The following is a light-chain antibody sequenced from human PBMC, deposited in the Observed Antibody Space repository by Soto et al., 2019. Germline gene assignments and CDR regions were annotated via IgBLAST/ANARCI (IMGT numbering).Light chain of an antibody. V-gene: IGKV3-20*01. CDR3: QQYGRSGT. J-gene: IGKJ1*01. Sequence: EIVLTQSPGTLSLSLGERATFSCRASQSVSNNYLSCYQQKPGQAPRLLIYGASNRATGIPDRFSGSGSGTVFTLTNSRLEAEDFAVYYCQQYGRSGTFGQGTKVEIK. CDR2: GAS. CDR1: QSVSNNY.